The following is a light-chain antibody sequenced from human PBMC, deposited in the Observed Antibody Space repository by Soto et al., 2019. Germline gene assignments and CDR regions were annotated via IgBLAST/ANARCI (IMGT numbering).Light chain of an antibody. CDR1: QSVLYSSNNKNY. CDR2: WAS. CDR3: QQHYSTPLT. V-gene: IGKV4-1*01. J-gene: IGKJ4*01. Sequence: IVMGQSQVCLAVCRGERYTMNCKSSQSVLYSSNNKNYLVWYQQKPGQPPKLLIYWASTRESGVPDRFSVSGSGTDLPLSISISQAEHEQVYYCQQHYSTPLTIGGGTKVDIK.